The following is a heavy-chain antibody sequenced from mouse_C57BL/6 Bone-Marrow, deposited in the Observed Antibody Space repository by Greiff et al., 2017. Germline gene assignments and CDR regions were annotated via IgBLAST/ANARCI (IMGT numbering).Heavy chain of an antibody. Sequence: QVHVKQPGAELVKPGASVKLSCKASGYTFTSYWMQWVKQRPGQGLEWIGEIDPSDSYTTYNQKYKGKATLTVDTSSSKAYMQLSSLTSEDSADYYCARGLPNYFDYWGQGTTLTVSS. CDR1: GYTFTSYW. V-gene: IGHV1-50*01. CDR3: ARGLPNYFDY. J-gene: IGHJ2*01. CDR2: IDPSDSYT. D-gene: IGHD2-4*01.